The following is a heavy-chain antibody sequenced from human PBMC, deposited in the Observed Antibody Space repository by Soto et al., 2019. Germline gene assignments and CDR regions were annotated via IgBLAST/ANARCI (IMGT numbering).Heavy chain of an antibody. J-gene: IGHJ6*02. D-gene: IGHD3-16*01. V-gene: IGHV3-48*02. Sequence: GGSLRLSCAASGFTFSSYSMNWVRQAPGKGLEWVSYISSSSSTIYYADSVKGRFTISRDNAKNSLYLQMNSLRDEDTAVYYCARGLGRQLSQYYYYGMDVWGQGTTVTVSS. CDR2: ISSSSSTI. CDR1: GFTFSSYS. CDR3: ARGLGRQLSQYYYYGMDV.